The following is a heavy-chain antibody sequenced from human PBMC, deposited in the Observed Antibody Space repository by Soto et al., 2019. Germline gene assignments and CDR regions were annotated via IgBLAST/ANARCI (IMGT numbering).Heavy chain of an antibody. J-gene: IGHJ5*02. CDR2: IYWDDDK. D-gene: IGHD3-10*01. Sequence: QITLKESGPTLVKPTQTLTLTCTFSGFSLSTSGVGVGWIRQPPGKALEWLALIYWDDDKRYSPSLKSRLTITKDTSKNQVVLTMTHMDPVDTATYYCAHSLWFGESLNWFDPWGQGTLVTVSS. V-gene: IGHV2-5*02. CDR3: AHSLWFGESLNWFDP. CDR1: GFSLSTSGVG.